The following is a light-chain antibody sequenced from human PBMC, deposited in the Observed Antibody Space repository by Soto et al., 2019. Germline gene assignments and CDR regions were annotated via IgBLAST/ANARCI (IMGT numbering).Light chain of an antibody. V-gene: IGKV3-20*01. CDR2: GAS. CDR1: QTVSSSN. J-gene: IGKJ1*01. CDR3: QHTWA. Sequence: EVVLTQSPGTLSLSPGEGATLSCRASQTVSSSNFVWYQQRPGQAPRLLIYGASIRATGIPDRFSGRGSETDFTLTISRLELDDFAVYYCQHTWAFGQGTKVEI.